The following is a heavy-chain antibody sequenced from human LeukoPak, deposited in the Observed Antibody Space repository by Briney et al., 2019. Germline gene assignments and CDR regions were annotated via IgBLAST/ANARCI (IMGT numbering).Heavy chain of an antibody. CDR1: GFTFGDYA. D-gene: IGHD3-10*01. CDR3: ARDGGITMVRGVISKGDYYYYYMDV. CDR2: ISSSSTYI. J-gene: IGHJ6*03. Sequence: PGRSLRLSCTPSGFTFGDYAMSWVRQAPGKGLEWVSFISSSSTYIDYADSVKGRFTISRDNAKNSLYLQMNSLRAEDTAVYYCARDGGITMVRGVISKGDYYYYYMDVWGKGTTVTVSS. V-gene: IGHV3-21*06.